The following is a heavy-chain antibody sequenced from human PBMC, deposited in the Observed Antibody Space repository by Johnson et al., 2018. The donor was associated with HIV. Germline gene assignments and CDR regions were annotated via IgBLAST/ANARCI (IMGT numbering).Heavy chain of an antibody. D-gene: IGHD3-10*01. J-gene: IGHJ3*02. V-gene: IGHV3-30-3*01. CDR1: GFTFSSYA. CDR3: AKDRGYFDAFDI. Sequence: QVQLVESGGGVVQPGRSLRLSCAASGFTFSSYAMHWVRQAPGKGLEWVAVISYDGSNKYYADSVKGRFTISRDNAKKSLYLQMNSLRAEDTALYYCAKDRGYFDAFDIWGQGTMVTVSS. CDR2: ISYDGSNK.